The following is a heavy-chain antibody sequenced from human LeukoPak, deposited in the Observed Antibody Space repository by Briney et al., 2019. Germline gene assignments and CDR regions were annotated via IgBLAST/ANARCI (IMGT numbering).Heavy chain of an antibody. D-gene: IGHD3-10*01. J-gene: IGHJ4*02. CDR1: GYTFTSYY. CDR2: INPSGGGT. V-gene: IGHV1-46*01. CDR3: ARDFSGGIGFDY. Sequence: ASVKVSCKASGYTFTSYYMHWVRQAPGQGLEWMGIINPSGGGTSYTQKFQGRVTMTRDMSTSTVYMELSSLRSEDTAVYYCARDFSGGIGFDYWGQGTLVTVSS.